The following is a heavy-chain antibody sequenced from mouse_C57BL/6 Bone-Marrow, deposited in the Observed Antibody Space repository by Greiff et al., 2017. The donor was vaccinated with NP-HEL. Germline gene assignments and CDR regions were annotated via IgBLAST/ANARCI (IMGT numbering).Heavy chain of an antibody. Sequence: QVQLQQSGAELVKPGASVKISCKASGYAFSSYWMNWVKQRPGKGLEWIGQIYPGDGDTNYNGKFKGKATLTADKSSSTAYMQLSSLTSEDSAVYFCARSGTTVVHFDVWGTGTTVTVSS. CDR2: IYPGDGDT. CDR3: ARSGTTVVHFDV. V-gene: IGHV1-80*01. CDR1: GYAFSSYW. D-gene: IGHD1-1*01. J-gene: IGHJ1*03.